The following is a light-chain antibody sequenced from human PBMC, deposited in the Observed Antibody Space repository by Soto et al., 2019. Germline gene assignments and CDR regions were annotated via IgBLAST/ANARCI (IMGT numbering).Light chain of an antibody. V-gene: IGLV2-18*02. CDR1: SCDIGAYNR. J-gene: IGLJ1*01. CDR3: SSFTSSNTYV. CDR2: DVN. Sequence: VLAQPPSVSGSPGQSVAISCTGTSCDIGAYNRVSWYQQPPGTAPKLMIYDVNNRPSGVPDRFSGSKSGNTASLTISGLQADDEADYYCSSFTSSNTYVFGTGTKVTVL.